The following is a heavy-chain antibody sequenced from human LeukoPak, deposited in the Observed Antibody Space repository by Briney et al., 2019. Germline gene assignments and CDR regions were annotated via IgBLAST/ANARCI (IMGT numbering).Heavy chain of an antibody. V-gene: IGHV3-7*03. CDR3: AREAPPHDTSDYDF. Sequence: PGGSLRLSCGASGFIFSNHWLSLVRQAPGKGLEWVANINQDGRRTYYVDSVKGRFTISRDNAKNSLYLQMNSLRDEDTAIYYCAREAPPHDTSDYDFWGQGTLVTVSS. CDR2: INQDGRRT. D-gene: IGHD3-22*01. J-gene: IGHJ4*02. CDR1: GFIFSNHW.